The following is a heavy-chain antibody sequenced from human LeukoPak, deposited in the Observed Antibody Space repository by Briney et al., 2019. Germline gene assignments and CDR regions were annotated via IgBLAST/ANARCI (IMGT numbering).Heavy chain of an antibody. CDR2: MNPNSGNT. V-gene: IGHV1-8*03. J-gene: IGHJ5*02. CDR1: GYTFTSYD. Sequence: ASVKVSCKASGYTFTSYDINWVRQATGQGLEWMGWMNPNSGNTGYAQKFQGRVTITRNTSISTAYMGLSSLSSEDTAVYYCARRGSSYYNWFDPWGQGTLVTVSS. D-gene: IGHD2-15*01. CDR3: ARRGSSYYNWFDP.